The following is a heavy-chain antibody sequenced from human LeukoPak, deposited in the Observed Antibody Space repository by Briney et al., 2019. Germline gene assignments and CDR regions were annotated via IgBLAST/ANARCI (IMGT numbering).Heavy chain of an antibody. CDR1: GYTFSSYG. CDR3: ARRHRPGWFDP. CDR2: ISAYSRNT. Sequence: ASVKVSCKASGYTFSSYGISWVRQAPRQGLEWMGWISAYSRNTNNAQNLQGRVTMTTDTSSSTAYMERRSLRSVDTAVYYCARRHRPGWFDPWGQGTLVTVSS. J-gene: IGHJ5*02. V-gene: IGHV1-18*01. D-gene: IGHD6-25*01.